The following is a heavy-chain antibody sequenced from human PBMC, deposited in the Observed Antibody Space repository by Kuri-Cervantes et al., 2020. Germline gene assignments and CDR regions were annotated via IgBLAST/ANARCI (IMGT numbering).Heavy chain of an antibody. Sequence: GGSLRLSCKGSGYSFTSYWIGWVRQMPGKDLEWMGIIYPGDSDTRYSPSFQGQVTISADKSISTAYLQWSSLKASDTAMYYCATIYGDPLDYWGQGTLVTVSS. V-gene: IGHV5-51*01. CDR2: IYPGDSDT. D-gene: IGHD4-17*01. CDR3: ATIYGDPLDY. J-gene: IGHJ4*02. CDR1: GYSFTSYW.